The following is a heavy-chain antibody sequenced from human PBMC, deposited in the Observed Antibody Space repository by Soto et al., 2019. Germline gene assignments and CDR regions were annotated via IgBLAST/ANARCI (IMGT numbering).Heavy chain of an antibody. Sequence: QVQLVQSGAEVKKPGSSVKVSCKASGGTFSSYAISWVRQAPGQGLEWMGGIIPIFGTANYAQKFQGRVTITADESTSTAYMELSSLRSEDTAVYYCAMGCSGGSCYSVPAFDIWGQGTMVTVSS. V-gene: IGHV1-69*12. J-gene: IGHJ3*02. CDR2: IIPIFGTA. CDR1: GGTFSSYA. CDR3: AMGCSGGSCYSVPAFDI. D-gene: IGHD2-15*01.